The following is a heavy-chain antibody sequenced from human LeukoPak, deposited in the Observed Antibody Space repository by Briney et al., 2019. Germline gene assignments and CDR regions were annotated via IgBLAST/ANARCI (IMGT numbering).Heavy chain of an antibody. J-gene: IGHJ6*02. V-gene: IGHV1-46*01. CDR3: ARDGAADGMDV. CDR1: GYTFTSYY. CDR2: TNPSGGST. D-gene: IGHD2-15*01. Sequence: ASVKVSCKSSGYTFTSYYMNWVRQAPGQGLEWMGITNPSGGSTSYAQKFQDRVAMTRDTSTSTMYMELSSLTSEDTAVYYCARDGAADGMDVWSQGTTVTVSS.